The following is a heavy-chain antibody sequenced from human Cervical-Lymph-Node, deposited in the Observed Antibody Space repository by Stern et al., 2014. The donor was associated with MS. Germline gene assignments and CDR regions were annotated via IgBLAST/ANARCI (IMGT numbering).Heavy chain of an antibody. D-gene: IGHD3-22*01. Sequence: VQLVESGGGLVKPGGSLRLSCVASGLTFSDYYMTWIRQAPGKGLEWLSCISSGSSYTNYADSVKGRFTISRDNAKNSLYLQMNSLRADDTAVYYCASHHYYDSSAGLDYWGQGTLVTVSS. CDR3: ASHHYYDSSAGLDY. J-gene: IGHJ4*02. CDR1: GLTFSDYY. CDR2: ISSGSSYT. V-gene: IGHV3-11*06.